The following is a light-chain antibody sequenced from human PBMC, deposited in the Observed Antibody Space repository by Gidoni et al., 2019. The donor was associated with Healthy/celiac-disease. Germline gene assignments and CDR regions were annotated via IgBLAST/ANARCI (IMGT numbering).Light chain of an antibody. CDR3: MQALQTPLT. CDR1: PSLLRSTGYNY. Sequence: MTQSPLSLPVTPGQPAPISCRSSPSLLRSTGYNYLDWYLQKPGQSPQLLIYSGSNRASGVPDRFSGSGSGTDFTLKISRVEAEDVGVYYCMQALQTPLTFGGGTKVEIK. V-gene: IGKV2-28*01. CDR2: SGS. J-gene: IGKJ4*01.